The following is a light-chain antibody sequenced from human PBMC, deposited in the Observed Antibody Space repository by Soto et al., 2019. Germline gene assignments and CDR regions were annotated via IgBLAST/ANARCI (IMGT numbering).Light chain of an antibody. J-gene: IGKJ4*01. Sequence: EIVLTQSPATLSLSPGERATLSCRASQGVSSYLAWYQQKPGQAPRLLIYDASNRATGIPARFSGSGSGTDFTLTISSLEPEDFAVYYCQQRSNWPRGTFGGGTKVDIK. CDR2: DAS. V-gene: IGKV3-11*01. CDR3: QQRSNWPRGT. CDR1: QGVSSY.